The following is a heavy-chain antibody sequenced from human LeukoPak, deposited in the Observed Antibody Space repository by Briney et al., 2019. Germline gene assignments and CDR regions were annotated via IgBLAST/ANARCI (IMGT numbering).Heavy chain of an antibody. J-gene: IGHJ4*02. Sequence: GGSLRLSCAASGFTFTDYGMHWVRQAPGKGLEWVAVISYDGSNKYYADSVKGRFTISRDNSKNTLYLQMNSLRAEDTAVYYCATLERGYAVAVDYWGQGTLVTVSS. V-gene: IGHV3-30*03. D-gene: IGHD6-19*01. CDR3: ATLERGYAVAVDY. CDR2: ISYDGSNK. CDR1: GFTFTDYG.